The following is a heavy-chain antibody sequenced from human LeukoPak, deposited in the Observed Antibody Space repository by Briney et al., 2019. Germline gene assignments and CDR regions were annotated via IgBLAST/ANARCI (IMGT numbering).Heavy chain of an antibody. CDR2: FSGSGGRA. V-gene: IGHV3-23*01. CDR1: GFTVSNYA. Sequence: GGSLRLSCAASGFTVSNYAMNWVRQAPGKGLQWVSGFSGSGGRAYADSVKGRFTISRDNSKNTLYLQMNSLRAEDTAVYYCAPSPGRYSSSSWFDPWGQGTLVTVSS. D-gene: IGHD6-6*01. CDR3: APSPGRYSSSSWFDP. J-gene: IGHJ5*02.